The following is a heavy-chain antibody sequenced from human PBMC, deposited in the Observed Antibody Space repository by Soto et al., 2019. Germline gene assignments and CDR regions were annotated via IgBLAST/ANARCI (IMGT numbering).Heavy chain of an antibody. CDR3: ARVYYYDSSALFDP. D-gene: IGHD3-22*01. CDR1: GFTFSSYS. J-gene: IGHJ5*02. CDR2: ITSSSSTL. Sequence: PGGSLRLSCVASGFTFSSYSMSWVRQAPGKGLEWVSYITSSSSTLYYADSVEGRFTISRDNAKNSLYLQMNSLRDEDTAVYYCARVYYYDSSALFDPWGHGTLVTVSS. V-gene: IGHV3-48*02.